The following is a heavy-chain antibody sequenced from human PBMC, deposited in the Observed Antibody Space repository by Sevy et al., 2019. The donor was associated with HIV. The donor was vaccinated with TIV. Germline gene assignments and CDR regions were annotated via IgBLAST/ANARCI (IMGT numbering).Heavy chain of an antibody. CDR2: INHSGGT. Sequence: SETLSLTCAVYGGSVSGYYWSWIRQPPGKGLEWIGEINHSGGTYYNPSLKSRVTISVDTSKNQFSLKLNSVTAADTAVYYCARHCTGSSCSHAFDIWGQGTMVTVSS. CDR3: ARHCTGSSCSHAFDI. V-gene: IGHV4-34*01. J-gene: IGHJ3*02. CDR1: GGSVSGYY. D-gene: IGHD2-15*01.